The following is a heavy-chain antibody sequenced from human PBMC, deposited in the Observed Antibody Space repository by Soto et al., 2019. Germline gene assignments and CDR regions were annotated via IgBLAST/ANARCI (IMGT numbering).Heavy chain of an antibody. Sequence: QVQLVQSGAEVKKPGASVKVSCKASGYTFTSYGISWVRQAPGQGLEWMGWISAYNGNTNYAQKLQGRVTMTTDTSTSTGFLELRSRSSDDTAVYYCGREVPVYGDYFPTNWFDPWGQGTLVTVSS. CDR1: GYTFTSYG. CDR2: ISAYNGNT. V-gene: IGHV1-18*01. D-gene: IGHD4-17*01. CDR3: GREVPVYGDYFPTNWFDP. J-gene: IGHJ5*02.